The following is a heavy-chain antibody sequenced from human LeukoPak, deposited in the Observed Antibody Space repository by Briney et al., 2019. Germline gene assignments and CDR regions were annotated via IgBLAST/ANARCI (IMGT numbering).Heavy chain of an antibody. CDR2: IYYSGST. J-gene: IGHJ5*02. CDR3: ARLRDSSSSPPWFDP. V-gene: IGHV4-59*08. Sequence: SETLSLTCTVSGGSISSYYWSWIRQPPGKGLEWIGYIYYSGSTNYNPSLKSRVTISVDTSKNQFSLKLSSVTAADTAVYYCARLRDSSSSPPWFDPWGQGTLVTVSS. CDR1: GGSISSYY. D-gene: IGHD6-13*01.